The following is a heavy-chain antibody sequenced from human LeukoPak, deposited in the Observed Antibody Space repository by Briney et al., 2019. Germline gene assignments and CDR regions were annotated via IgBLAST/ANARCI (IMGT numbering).Heavy chain of an antibody. CDR3: AKDMALTTFYFDS. V-gene: IGHV3-23*01. Sequence: GGSLRLSCAASGFTFSDYYMSWIRQAPGKGLEWVSAISGSGGSTYYADSVKGRFTISRDNSKNTLYLQMNSLRAEDTAVYYCAKDMALTTFYFDSWGQGTLVTVSS. D-gene: IGHD4/OR15-4a*01. CDR2: ISGSGGST. J-gene: IGHJ4*02. CDR1: GFTFSDYY.